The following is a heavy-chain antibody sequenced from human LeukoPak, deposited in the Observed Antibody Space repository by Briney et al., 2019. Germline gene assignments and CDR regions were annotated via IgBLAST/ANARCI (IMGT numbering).Heavy chain of an antibody. V-gene: IGHV3-23*01. CDR3: AKLDLREGAFDI. Sequence: GGSLRLSRAASGFTFSSYAMSWVRQAPGKGLEWVSAISGSGGSTYYADSVKGRFTISRDNSKNTLYLQMNSLRAEDTAVYYCAKLDLREGAFDIWGQGTMVTVSS. J-gene: IGHJ3*02. CDR1: GFTFSSYA. CDR2: ISGSGGST.